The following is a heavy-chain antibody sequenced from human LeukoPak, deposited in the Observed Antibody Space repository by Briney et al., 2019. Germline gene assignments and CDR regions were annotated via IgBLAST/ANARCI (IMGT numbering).Heavy chain of an antibody. CDR1: GLTFSNAW. J-gene: IGHJ5*02. Sequence: GGSLRLSCAASGLTFSNAWMSWVRQAPGKGLEWVGRIKSKTDGGTTDYAALVKGRFTISRDDSKNTLYLQMNSLRAEDTAVYYCAKATAGTTRGEGNWFDPWGQGTLVTVSS. CDR3: AKATAGTTRGEGNWFDP. V-gene: IGHV3-15*01. D-gene: IGHD1-7*01. CDR2: IKSKTDGGTT.